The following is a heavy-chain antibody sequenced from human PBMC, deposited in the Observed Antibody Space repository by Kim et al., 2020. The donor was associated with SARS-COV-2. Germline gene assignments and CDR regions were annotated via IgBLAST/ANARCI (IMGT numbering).Heavy chain of an antibody. Sequence: GGSLRLSCASSGFTFSNYGMNWVRQAPGKGPEWVSAISNSGSTFEADSVKGRFTISRDNSKNTLYLQMNSLRAEDTAVYYCAKRVGDTGSGYMDVWGQGTPFTVSS. CDR2: ISNSGST. CDR1: GFTFSNYG. V-gene: IGHV3-23*01. CDR3: AKRVGDTGSGYMDV. D-gene: IGHD3-10*01. J-gene: IGHJ6*02.